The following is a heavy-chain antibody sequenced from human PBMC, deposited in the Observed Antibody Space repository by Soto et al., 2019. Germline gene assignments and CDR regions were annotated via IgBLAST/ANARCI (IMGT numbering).Heavy chain of an antibody. CDR3: ASEAAAGTYCFDY. V-gene: IGHV4-61*01. J-gene: IGHJ4*02. Sequence: PSETLSLTCTVSGGSVSSGSYYWSWIRQPPGKGLEWIGYIYYSGSTNYNPSLKSRVTISVDTSKNQFSLKLSSVTAADTAVYYCASEAAAGTYCFDYWRQRTLVTVSS. CDR2: IYYSGST. D-gene: IGHD6-13*01. CDR1: GGSVSSGSYY.